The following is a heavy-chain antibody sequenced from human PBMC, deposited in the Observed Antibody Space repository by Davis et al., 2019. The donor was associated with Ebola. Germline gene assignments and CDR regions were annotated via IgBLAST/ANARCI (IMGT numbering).Heavy chain of an antibody. Sequence: MPSETLSLTCAVYGGSFSSYYWSWIRQLPGKGLEWIGYIYYSGSTNYNPSLKSRVTISVDTSKNQFSLKLSSVTAADTAVYYCARGRYYYYGMDVWGQGTTVTVSS. V-gene: IGHV4-59*01. CDR3: ARGRYYYYGMDV. J-gene: IGHJ6*02. CDR1: GGSFSSYY. CDR2: IYYSGST.